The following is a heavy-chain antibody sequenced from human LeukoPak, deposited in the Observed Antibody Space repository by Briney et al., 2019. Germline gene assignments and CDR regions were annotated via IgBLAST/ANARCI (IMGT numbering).Heavy chain of an antibody. CDR1: GFTFSSYS. V-gene: IGHV3-21*06. CDR2: ISGSSSYI. D-gene: IGHD3-9*01. CDR3: ARDFERNLDWLSYTHAFVI. Sequence: GGSLRLSCAASGFTFSSYSMNWVRQAPGKGLEWVSSISGSSSYIYYADSVKGRFTISRDNAKNSLYLQMNSLRAEDTAVYYCARDFERNLDWLSYTHAFVIWGQGTMVTVSS. J-gene: IGHJ3*02.